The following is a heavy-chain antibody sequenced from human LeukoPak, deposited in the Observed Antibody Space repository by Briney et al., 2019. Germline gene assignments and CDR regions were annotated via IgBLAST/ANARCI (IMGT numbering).Heavy chain of an antibody. CDR1: GFTFSSYN. V-gene: IGHV3-21*01. CDR3: VKTGSHDAFDI. CDR2: ISSSSSYI. D-gene: IGHD3-9*01. J-gene: IGHJ3*02. Sequence: GGSLRLSCAASGFTFSSYNMNWARQAPGKGLEWVSFISSSSSYIYYADSVKGRFTISRDNAKNSLYLQMNSLRAEDTAVYYCVKTGSHDAFDIWGQGTMVTVSS.